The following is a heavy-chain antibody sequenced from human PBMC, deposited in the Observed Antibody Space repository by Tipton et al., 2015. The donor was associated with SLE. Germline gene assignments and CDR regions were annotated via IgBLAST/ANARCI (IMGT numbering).Heavy chain of an antibody. CDR3: ATYRSSWTRFDY. CDR1: GASISVERYQ. CDR2: IFYTGQT. J-gene: IGHJ4*02. V-gene: IGHV4-30-4*01. D-gene: IGHD6-13*01. Sequence: TLSLTCTVSGASISVERYQWSWLRQSPGKGLEWIGYIFYTGQTYYNPSLQSRVTMSVDTSKNHFSLKLSSVTAADTAVYYCATYRSSWTRFDYWGQGTLVTVSS.